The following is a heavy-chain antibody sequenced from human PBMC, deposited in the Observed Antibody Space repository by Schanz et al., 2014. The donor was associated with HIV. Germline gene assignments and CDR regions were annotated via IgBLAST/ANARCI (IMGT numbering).Heavy chain of an antibody. CDR2: ISHDGYNK. CDR1: GFTFSSFG. J-gene: IGHJ4*02. Sequence: QVQLVESGGGVVQPGRSLRLSCAASGFTFSSFGMHWVRQAPGKGLEWVAVISHDGYNKYYADSVKGRFTISRDNSKNTLYLQMNSLRAEDTAVYYCAKRIIFGVVFPANFDYWGQGTLVTVSS. CDR3: AKRIIFGVVFPANFDY. D-gene: IGHD3-3*01. V-gene: IGHV3-30*18.